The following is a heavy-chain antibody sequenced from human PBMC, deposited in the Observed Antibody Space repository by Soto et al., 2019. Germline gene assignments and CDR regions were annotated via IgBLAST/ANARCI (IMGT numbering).Heavy chain of an antibody. CDR1: GGSISSYY. Sequence: PSETLSLTCTVSGGSISSYYWSWIRQPPGKGLEWNGYIYYSGSTNYNPSLKSRVTISVDTSKNQFSLKLSSVTAADTAVYYCARDLGYLDPWGQGTLVTVSS. J-gene: IGHJ5*02. V-gene: IGHV4-59*01. CDR3: ARDLGYLDP. D-gene: IGHD1-1*01. CDR2: IYYSGST.